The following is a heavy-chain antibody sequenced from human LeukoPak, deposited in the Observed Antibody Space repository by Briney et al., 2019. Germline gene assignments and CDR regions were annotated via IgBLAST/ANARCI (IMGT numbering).Heavy chain of an antibody. V-gene: IGHV1-46*01. CDR2: INPSGGST. Sequence: GASVKVSCKASGYTFTSYYMHWVRQAPGQGLEWMGIINPSGGSTSYAQKFQGRVTMTRDMSTSTVYMELSSLRSEDTAVYYFARGGESSSWYILSDYYYMDVWGKGTTVTVSS. D-gene: IGHD6-13*01. CDR3: ARGGESSSWYILSDYYYMDV. CDR1: GYTFTSYY. J-gene: IGHJ6*03.